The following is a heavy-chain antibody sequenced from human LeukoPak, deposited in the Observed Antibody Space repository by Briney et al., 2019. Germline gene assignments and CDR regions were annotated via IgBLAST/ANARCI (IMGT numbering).Heavy chain of an antibody. CDR2: ISSSSSYI. CDR3: ARENCSGGSCRLNDY. V-gene: IGHV3-21*01. D-gene: IGHD2-15*01. CDR1: GFTFRSHA. Sequence: GGSLRLSCVGSGFTFRSHAMSWVRQAPEKGLEFVSGISSSSSYIYYADSVKGRFTISRDNAKNSLYLQMNSLRAEDTAVYYCARENCSGGSCRLNDYWGQGTLVTVSS. J-gene: IGHJ4*02.